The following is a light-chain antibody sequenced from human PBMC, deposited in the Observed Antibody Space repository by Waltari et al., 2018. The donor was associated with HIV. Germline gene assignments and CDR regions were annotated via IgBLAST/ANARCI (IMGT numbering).Light chain of an antibody. J-gene: IGKJ4*01. CDR1: QSVSSPS. Sequence: ENVLTQSPGTLSLSPGERATLSCRASQSVSSPSFAWYQQKPGRAPRLLIYGASTRATGIPDRFSGSGSGTDFTLTISRLEPEDCAVYYCQQYDGSVTFGGGTKVEIK. CDR3: QQYDGSVT. CDR2: GAS. V-gene: IGKV3-20*01.